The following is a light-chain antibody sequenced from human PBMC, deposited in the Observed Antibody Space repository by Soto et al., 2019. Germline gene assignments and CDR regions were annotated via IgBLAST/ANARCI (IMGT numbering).Light chain of an antibody. CDR3: CSYAGSYTHYV. CDR1: SSDVGGYNY. V-gene: IGLV2-11*01. J-gene: IGLJ1*01. CDR2: DVS. Sequence: QSALTQPRSVSGSPGQSITISCTGTSSDVGGYNYVSWYRQHPGKAPKLMIYDVSKRPSGVPDRFSGSKSGNTASLTISGLQDEDEADDYCCSYAGSYTHYVFGTGTKVTVL.